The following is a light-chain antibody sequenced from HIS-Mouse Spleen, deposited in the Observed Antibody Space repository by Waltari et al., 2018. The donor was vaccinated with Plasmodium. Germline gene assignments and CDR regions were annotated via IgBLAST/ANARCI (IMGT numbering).Light chain of an antibody. CDR2: DVG. CDR1: SSDVGGYNY. V-gene: IGLV2-14*03. J-gene: IGLJ2*01. Sequence: QSALTQPASVSGSPGQSITISCTGTSSDVGGYNYVSWYQQHPGKAPKLMIYDVGNRPSGVSNRFSASKSGNTASLTIYELQAEDEADYYCSSYTSSSTLVFGGGTKLTVL. CDR3: SSYTSSSTLV.